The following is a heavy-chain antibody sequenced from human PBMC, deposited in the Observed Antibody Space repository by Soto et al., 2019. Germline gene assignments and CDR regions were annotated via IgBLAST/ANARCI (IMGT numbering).Heavy chain of an antibody. CDR1: GFTFSYYY. J-gene: IGHJ4*02. CDR3: AKEPSHGAFDN. V-gene: IGHV3-30*18. D-gene: IGHD3-10*01. Sequence: QVQLVESGGGVVQPGRSLRLSCAASGFTFSYYYMHWVRQAPGKGLEWVAFVSSDGSEQYYADSVKGRFTISRDNSKNTVYLQMNSLRPEDTAVYYCAKEPSHGAFDNWGQGTLVTVSS. CDR2: VSSDGSEQ.